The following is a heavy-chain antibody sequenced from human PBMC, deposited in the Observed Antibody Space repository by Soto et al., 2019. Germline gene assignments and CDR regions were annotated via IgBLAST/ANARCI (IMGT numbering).Heavy chain of an antibody. Sequence: ASVKVSCKVSGYTLTELSMHWVRQAPGKGLEWMGGFDPEDGETIYAQKFQGRVTMTEDTSADTAYMELSSLRSEDTAVYYCATSGCPLTYYDHVWGSYRYTFSYWGQGTLVTVSS. V-gene: IGHV1-24*01. D-gene: IGHD3-16*02. CDR1: GYTLTELS. J-gene: IGHJ4*02. CDR3: ATSGCPLTYYDHVWGSYRYTFSY. CDR2: FDPEDGET.